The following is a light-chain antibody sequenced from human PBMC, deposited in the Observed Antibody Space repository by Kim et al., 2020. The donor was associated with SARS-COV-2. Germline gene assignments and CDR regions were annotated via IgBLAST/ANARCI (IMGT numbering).Light chain of an antibody. CDR1: QSLVHRDGNTS. V-gene: IGKV2-24*01. CDR2: KTY. Sequence: QPARISFRTSQSLVHRDGNTSMRWLQQRPGQPPRLLIYKTYKRFSGVSDRFSGSGAGTDFTLKISRVEAEDVGIYYCMQATQYPHSFGQGTKLEI. CDR3: MQATQYPHS. J-gene: IGKJ2*03.